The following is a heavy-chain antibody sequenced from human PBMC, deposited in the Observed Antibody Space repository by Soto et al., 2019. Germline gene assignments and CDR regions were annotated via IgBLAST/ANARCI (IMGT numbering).Heavy chain of an antibody. CDR3: ASWRSYSGSYCFDH. CDR2: VVPMYDSV. J-gene: IGHJ4*02. CDR1: GGTFNTYT. V-gene: IGHV1-69*06. Sequence: SVKVSCKASGGTFNTYTINWLRRAPGRGLEWVGQVVPMYDSVNYAETFQGRVTITVDKSTNTAYMELTSLRSQDTALYFCASWRSYSGSYCFDHWGQGTLVTVSS. D-gene: IGHD1-26*01.